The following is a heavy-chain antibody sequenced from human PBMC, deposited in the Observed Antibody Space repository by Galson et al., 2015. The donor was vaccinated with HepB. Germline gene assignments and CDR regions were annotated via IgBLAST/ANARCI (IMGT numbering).Heavy chain of an antibody. CDR1: GASISSDNW. V-gene: IGHV4-4*02. CDR2: IYHSRST. J-gene: IGHJ6*02. D-gene: IGHD6-6*01. Sequence: SETLSLTCAVSGASISSDNWWSWVRQSPGKGLEWIGEIYHSRSTNYNPSLESRFTMSIDKAKIELSLKLTSATPADTAVYYCARDRWYVSSSPGTYVYHGMDVWGQGTAVTVSS. CDR3: ARDRWYVSSSPGTYVYHGMDV.